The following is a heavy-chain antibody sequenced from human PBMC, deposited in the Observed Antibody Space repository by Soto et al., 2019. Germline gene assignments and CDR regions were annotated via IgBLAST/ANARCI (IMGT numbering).Heavy chain of an antibody. V-gene: IGHV3-30*18. CDR3: AKVVDTAMAYYYYYGMDV. CDR2: ISYDGSNK. Sequence: PGGSLRLSCAASGFTFSSYGMHWVRQAPGKGLEWVAVISYDGSNKYYADSVKGRFTISRDNSKNTLYLQMNSLRAEDTAVYYCAKVVDTAMAYYYYYGMDVWGQGTTVTVSS. J-gene: IGHJ6*02. CDR1: GFTFSSYG. D-gene: IGHD5-18*01.